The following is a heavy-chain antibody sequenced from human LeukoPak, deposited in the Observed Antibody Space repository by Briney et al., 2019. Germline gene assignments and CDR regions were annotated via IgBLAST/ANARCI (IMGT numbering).Heavy chain of an antibody. CDR1: GGSFSGYY. V-gene: IGHV4-34*01. J-gene: IGHJ4*02. D-gene: IGHD2-2*01. Sequence: SETLSLTCAVYGGSFSGYYWSWIRQPPGKGLEWIGEINHSGSTNYNPSLKSRVTISVDTSKNQFSLKLSSVTAADTAVYYCARGYCSSTSCPDYWGQGTPVTVSS. CDR2: INHSGST. CDR3: ARGYCSSTSCPDY.